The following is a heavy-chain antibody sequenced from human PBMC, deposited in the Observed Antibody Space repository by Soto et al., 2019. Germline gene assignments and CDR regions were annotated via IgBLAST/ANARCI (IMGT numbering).Heavy chain of an antibody. D-gene: IGHD6-6*01. Sequence: SESLSLTCTFYGWSFSGYYWSWIRQPPGKGLEWIGEINHSGSTNYNPSLKSRVTISVDTSKNQFSLKLSSVTAADTAVYYCARVRSIAARRGYYYYYGMDVWGQGTTVTVSS. CDR3: ARVRSIAARRGYYYYYGMDV. V-gene: IGHV4-34*01. CDR1: GWSFSGYY. CDR2: INHSGST. J-gene: IGHJ6*02.